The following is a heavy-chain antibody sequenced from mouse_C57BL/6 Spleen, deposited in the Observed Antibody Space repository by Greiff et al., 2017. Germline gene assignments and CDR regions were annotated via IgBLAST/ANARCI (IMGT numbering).Heavy chain of an antibody. CDR3: ARGDSSRLDY. J-gene: IGHJ2*01. D-gene: IGHD3-2*02. CDR2: IYPGDGDT. V-gene: IGHV1-82*01. Sequence: VKLQQSGPELVKPGASVKISCKASGYAFSSSWMNWVKQRPGKGLEWIGRIYPGDGDTNYNGKFKGKATLTADKSSSTAYMQRSSLTSEDSAVYFCARGDSSRLDYWGQGTTHTVS. CDR1: GYAFSSSW.